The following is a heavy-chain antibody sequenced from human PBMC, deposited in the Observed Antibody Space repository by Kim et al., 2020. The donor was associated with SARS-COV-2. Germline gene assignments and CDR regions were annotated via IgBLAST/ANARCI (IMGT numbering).Heavy chain of an antibody. CDR3: AREGWGFGELLYVY. CDR1: GFTVSSNY. Sequence: GGSLRLSCAASGFTVSSNYMSWVRQAPGKGLEWVSVIYSGGSTYYADSVKGRFTISRHNSKNTLYLQMNSLRAEDTAVYYCAREGWGFGELLYVYWGQGTLVTVSS. V-gene: IGHV3-53*04. CDR2: IYSGGST. D-gene: IGHD3-10*01. J-gene: IGHJ4*02.